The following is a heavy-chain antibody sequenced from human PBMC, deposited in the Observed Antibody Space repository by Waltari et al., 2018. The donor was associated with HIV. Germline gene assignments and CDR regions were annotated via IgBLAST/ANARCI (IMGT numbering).Heavy chain of an antibody. CDR2: VYSSGGT. Sequence: QLQLQESGPGLVKPSETLSLTCTVSGGSISSGSYYWRVLRQPPGKGPAWIGIVYSSGGTHYIHSLNSRVTISVDTNTDQFSLRLSSVTAADVVVCHCARHPNTSGWYGIWFDPWCQGTLVTVTS. J-gene: IGHJ5*02. CDR3: ARHPNTSGWYGIWFDP. V-gene: IGHV4-39*01. D-gene: IGHD6-19*01. CDR1: GGSISSGSYY.